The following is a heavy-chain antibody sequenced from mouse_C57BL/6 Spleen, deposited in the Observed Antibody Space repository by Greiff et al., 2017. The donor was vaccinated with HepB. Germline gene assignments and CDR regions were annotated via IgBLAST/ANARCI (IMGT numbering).Heavy chain of an antibody. D-gene: IGHD1-1*01. CDR3: ARERSITTVVARDYFDY. CDR1: GYTFTSYW. Sequence: VQLQQPGAELVRPGSSVKLSCKASGYTFTSYWMHWVKQRPIQGLEWIGNIDPSDSETHYNQKFKDKATLTVDKSSSTAYMQLSSLTSEDSAVYYCARERSITTVVARDYFDYWGQGTTLTVSS. V-gene: IGHV1-52*01. J-gene: IGHJ2*01. CDR2: IDPSDSET.